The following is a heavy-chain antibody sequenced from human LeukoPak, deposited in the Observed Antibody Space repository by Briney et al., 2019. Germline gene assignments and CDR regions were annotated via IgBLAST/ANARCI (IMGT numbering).Heavy chain of an antibody. V-gene: IGHV4-34*01. CDR2: INHSGGA. Sequence: SETLSLTCAVYGGSFSGYYWSWIRQPPGKGLEWVGKINHSGGANYNPSLKSRVTISVDTSKNQFSLKLSSVTAADTAVYYCARTRYYYNSRSYGAPYYFDYWGQGTLVTVSS. D-gene: IGHD3-10*01. CDR1: GGSFSGYY. CDR3: ARTRYYYNSRSYGAPYYFDY. J-gene: IGHJ4*02.